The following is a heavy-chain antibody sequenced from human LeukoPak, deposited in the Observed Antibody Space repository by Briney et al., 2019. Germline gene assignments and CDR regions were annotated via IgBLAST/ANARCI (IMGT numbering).Heavy chain of an antibody. CDR3: AIVPTNSYCFGQ. CDR2: INEDGTSA. Sequence: GGSLRLSCAASGFGFSVYWMHWVRQAPGKGLVWVAHINEDGTSASHADSVKGRFTISRDNAKNTLYLQMNSLKVEDTAGYYCAIVPTNSYCFGQWGQGSLVTVSS. CDR1: GFGFSVYW. D-gene: IGHD5-18*01. V-gene: IGHV3-74*01. J-gene: IGHJ4*02.